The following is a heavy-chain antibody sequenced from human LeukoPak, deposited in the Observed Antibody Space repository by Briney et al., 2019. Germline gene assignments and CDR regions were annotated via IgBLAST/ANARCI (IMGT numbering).Heavy chain of an antibody. J-gene: IGHJ4*02. CDR3: ARDRYGYATGGFDY. CDR1: GFTFSSYE. V-gene: IGHV3-21*01. Sequence: GGSLRLSCAASGFTFSSYEMNWVRQAPGKGLEWVSSISSSSSYIYYADSVKGRFTISRDNAKNSLYLQMNSLRAEDTAVYYCARDRYGYATGGFDYWGQGTLVTVSS. CDR2: ISSSSSYI. D-gene: IGHD5-12*01.